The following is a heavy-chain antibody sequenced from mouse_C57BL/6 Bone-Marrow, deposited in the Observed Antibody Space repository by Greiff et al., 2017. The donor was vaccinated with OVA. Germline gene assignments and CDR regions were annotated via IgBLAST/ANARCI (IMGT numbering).Heavy chain of an antibody. V-gene: IGHV1-64*01. J-gene: IGHJ4*01. Sequence: QVQLKQPGAELVKPGASVKLSCKASGYTFTSYWMHWVKQRPGQGLEWIGMIHPNSGSTNYNEKFKSKATLTVDKSSSTAYMQLSSLTSEDSAVYYVARTYCYDYDEGWAMDYWGQGTSVTVSS. CDR1: GYTFTSYW. CDR2: IHPNSGST. CDR3: ARTYCYDYDEGWAMDY. D-gene: IGHD2-4*01.